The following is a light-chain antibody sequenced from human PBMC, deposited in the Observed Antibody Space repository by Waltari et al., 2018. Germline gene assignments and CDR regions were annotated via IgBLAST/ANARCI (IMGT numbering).Light chain of an antibody. V-gene: IGKV1-16*02. CDR2: AAS. CDR1: QGIRNY. Sequence: DIQMTQSPFSLSASVGDRVTITCRASQGIRNYLAWFKHKPGKAHKSLIYAASSLQSGVPSKFSGSESGTDFTLTISSLQPEDFATYYCQQYKSYPLTFGGGTKVEIK. CDR3: QQYKSYPLT. J-gene: IGKJ4*01.